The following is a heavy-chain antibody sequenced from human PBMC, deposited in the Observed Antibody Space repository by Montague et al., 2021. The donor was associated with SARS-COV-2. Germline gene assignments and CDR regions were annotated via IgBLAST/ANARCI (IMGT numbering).Heavy chain of an antibody. D-gene: IGHD4-17*01. CDR2: IDWDDDK. V-gene: IGHV2-70*04. CDR1: GFSLSTSGMR. Sequence: PALVKPTQTLTPTCTFSGFSLSTSGMRVSWIRQPPGKALEWLARIDWDDDKYYSTSLKTRLTISKDTSKNQVVLTMTNMDPVDTATYYCARMVAVTTSFDYWGQGTLVTVSS. J-gene: IGHJ4*02. CDR3: ARMVAVTTSFDY.